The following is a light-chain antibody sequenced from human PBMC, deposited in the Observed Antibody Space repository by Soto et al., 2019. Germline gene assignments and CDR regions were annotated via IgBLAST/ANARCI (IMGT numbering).Light chain of an antibody. CDR1: QSISSH. Sequence: DIQMTQSPSSLSASVGDRVTITCRASQSISSHLNWYQQKAGKAPKLLIYAASSLQSGVTSRFSSSGSGTEFTLTISRLQPEDFATYYCQQSYSTPRTFGGGTKVEIK. CDR2: AAS. CDR3: QQSYSTPRT. V-gene: IGKV1-39*01. J-gene: IGKJ4*01.